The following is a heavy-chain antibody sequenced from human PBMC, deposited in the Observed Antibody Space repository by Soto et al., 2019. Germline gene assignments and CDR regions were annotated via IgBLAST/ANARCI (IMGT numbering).Heavy chain of an antibody. CDR2: IYYSGST. V-gene: IGHV4-30-4*01. CDR1: GGSISSGDYY. D-gene: IGHD4-4*01. CDR3: ARVAGYSINWFDH. J-gene: IGHJ5*02. Sequence: PSETLSLTGTVSGGSISSGDYYWSWIRQPPGKGLEWIGYIYYSGSTYYNPSLKSRVTISVDTSKNQFSLKLTSVTAADTAVYYCARVAGYSINWFDHWGQGTLVTVSS.